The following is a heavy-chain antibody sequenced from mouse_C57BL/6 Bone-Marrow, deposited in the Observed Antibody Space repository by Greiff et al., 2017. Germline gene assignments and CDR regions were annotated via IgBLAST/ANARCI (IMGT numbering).Heavy chain of an antibody. J-gene: IGHJ3*01. CDR1: GYTFTDYY. D-gene: IGHD1-1*01. Sequence: EVQLQESGPVLVKPGASVTMSCKASGYTFTDYYMNWVKQSHGKSLEWIGVINPYNGGTSYNQKFKGKATLTVDKSSSTAYMELNSLTSEDSAVYYCARLTTVGAYWGQGTLVTVSA. CDR3: ARLTTVGAY. V-gene: IGHV1-19*01. CDR2: INPYNGGT.